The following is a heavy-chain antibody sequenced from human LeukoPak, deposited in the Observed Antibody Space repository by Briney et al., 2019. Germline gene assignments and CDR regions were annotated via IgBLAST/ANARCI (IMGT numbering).Heavy chain of an antibody. Sequence: GGSLRLSCAASGFTDSSNYMSWVRHAPGKGLEWVSVIYSGGSTYYADSVKGRFTISRDKSKNTLYLQMNSLRAEDTSVYYCARAPPSGYWGQGTLVTVSS. CDR3: ARAPPSGY. CDR2: IYSGGST. V-gene: IGHV3-66*01. J-gene: IGHJ4*02. CDR1: GFTDSSNY.